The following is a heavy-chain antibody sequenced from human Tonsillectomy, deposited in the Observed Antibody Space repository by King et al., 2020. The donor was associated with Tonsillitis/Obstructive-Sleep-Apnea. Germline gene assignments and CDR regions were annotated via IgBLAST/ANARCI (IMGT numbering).Heavy chain of an antibody. CDR3: ARDHSDIVLVPTSIGDS. CDR2: INTNTGNP. Sequence: VQLVESGSELKKPGASVKVSCKASGYTFTSYAMNWVRQAPGQGLEWMGWINTNTGNPTYAQGFMGRFVFSLDTSVSTAYLQISSLKAEDTAVYYCARDHSDIVLVPTSIGDSWGQGNLVTVSS. CDR1: GYTFTSYA. V-gene: IGHV7-4-1*02. D-gene: IGHD2-2*02. J-gene: IGHJ5*01.